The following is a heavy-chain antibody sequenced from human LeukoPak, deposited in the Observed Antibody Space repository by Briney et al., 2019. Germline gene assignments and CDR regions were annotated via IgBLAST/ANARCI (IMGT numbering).Heavy chain of an antibody. J-gene: IGHJ6*04. CDR3: ARRLRYDYGDLDV. CDR1: GYPSSSYD. Sequence: ASVKVSCKASGYPSSSYDINWVRQAAGQGLEWMGWMNPNSGNTGYAQKFQGRLTITVNMAISTVYMDLSSLTFEDSAVYYCARRLRYDYGDLDVWGKGTTVTVSS. D-gene: IGHD4-17*01. V-gene: IGHV1-8*02. CDR2: MNPNSGNT.